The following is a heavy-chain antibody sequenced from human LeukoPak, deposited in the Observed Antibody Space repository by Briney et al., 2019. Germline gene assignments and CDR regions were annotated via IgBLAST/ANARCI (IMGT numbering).Heavy chain of an antibody. J-gene: IGHJ5*01. D-gene: IGHD5-18*01. Sequence: GRSLRLSCAASGFTFDDYAMHWVRQAPGKGLEWVSGISWNSGSIGYADSVKGRFTISRDNAKNSLYLQMNSLRAEDTALYYCAKALGYSYGNWFDSWGQGTLVTVSS. CDR3: AKALGYSYGNWFDS. CDR2: ISWNSGSI. V-gene: IGHV3-9*01. CDR1: GFTFDDYA.